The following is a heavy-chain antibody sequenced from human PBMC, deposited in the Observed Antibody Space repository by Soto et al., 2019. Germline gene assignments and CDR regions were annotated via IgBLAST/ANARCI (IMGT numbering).Heavy chain of an antibody. Sequence: QVQLQQSGTDQLKISETLSLTCAVYGESLSGFYWSWIRQAPGKGLEWIGEISQRGNSPYNPSLTSRFTMSVDSPKNQFSLNLSSVTAADTALYYSAREGDTTNDGFEPWGQGTPVTVSS. CDR2: ISQRGNS. J-gene: IGHJ5*02. D-gene: IGHD1-1*01. CDR3: AREGDTTNDGFEP. CDR1: GESLSGFY. V-gene: IGHV4-34*01.